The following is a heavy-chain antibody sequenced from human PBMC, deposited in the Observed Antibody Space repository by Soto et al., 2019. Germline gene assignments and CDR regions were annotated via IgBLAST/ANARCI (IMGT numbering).Heavy chain of an antibody. V-gene: IGHV1-69*06. D-gene: IGHD3-22*01. J-gene: IGHJ4*02. CDR3: ARSHYYDSSGYWEYYFDY. CDR1: GGTFSSYA. Sequence: SVKVSCKASGGTFSSYAISWVRQAPGQGLEWMGGIIPIFGTANYAQKFQGRVTITADKSTSTAYMELSSLRSEDTAVYYCARSHYYDSSGYWEYYFDYWGQGTLVTVSS. CDR2: IIPIFGTA.